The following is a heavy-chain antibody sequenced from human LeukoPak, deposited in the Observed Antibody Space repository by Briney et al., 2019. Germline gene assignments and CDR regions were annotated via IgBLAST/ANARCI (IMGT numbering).Heavy chain of an antibody. V-gene: IGHV1-2*02. CDR2: INPNSGGT. CDR1: GYTFTGYF. Sequence: ASVKVSCKASGYTFTGYFIHWVRQAPGQSLEWMGWINPNSGGTSYLQSFRGRVTMTRDTSISTAYMDLSRLRSDDTAVYYCARGRPGDYFDYWGQGTLVTVSS. J-gene: IGHJ4*02. D-gene: IGHD6-25*01. CDR3: ARGRPGDYFDY.